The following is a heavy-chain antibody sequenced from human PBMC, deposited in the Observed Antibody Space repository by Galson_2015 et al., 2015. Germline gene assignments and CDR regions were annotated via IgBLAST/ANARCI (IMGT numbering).Heavy chain of an antibody. CDR1: GFSVSNKD. CDR3: ARDGGPPLAA. V-gene: IGHV3-53*01. D-gene: IGHD3-10*01. CDR2: IYNIGST. J-gene: IGHJ5*02. Sequence: SLRLSCAASGFSVSNKDMSWVRQAPGKGLEWVSVIYNIGSTYYADSVEGRFTISSDDSKNTAYLQMNSLRVEDTAIYYCARDGGPPLAAWGQGTLVTVSS.